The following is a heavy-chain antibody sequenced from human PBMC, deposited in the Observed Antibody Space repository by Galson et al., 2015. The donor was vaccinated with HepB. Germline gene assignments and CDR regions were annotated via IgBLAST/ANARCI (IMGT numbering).Heavy chain of an antibody. CDR3: ARGYSGGMDL. D-gene: IGHD1-26*01. CDR2: INSDGSST. Sequence: SLRLSCAASGFTFTSYWMHWVRQAPGKGLVWVSRINSDGSSTNYAGSVKGRFTISRDNAKNTLYLQMNSLRAEDTVVYYCARGYSGGMDLWGQGTTVTVSS. J-gene: IGHJ6*02. CDR1: GFTFTSYW. V-gene: IGHV3-74*01.